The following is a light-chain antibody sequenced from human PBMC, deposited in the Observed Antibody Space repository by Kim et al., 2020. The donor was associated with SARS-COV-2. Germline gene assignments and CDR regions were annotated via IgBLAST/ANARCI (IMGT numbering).Light chain of an antibody. CDR1: QPISSN. Sequence: EMVMTQSPATLSVSPGERATLSCRSSQPISSNFAWYQQRPGQAPRLLIYGPSTRATGIPARFSGSGSGTEFTLTISSLQSEDVAVYYCQHYDNRVTFDGGTKVDIK. CDR2: GPS. CDR3: QHYDNRVT. J-gene: IGKJ4*01. V-gene: IGKV3-15*01.